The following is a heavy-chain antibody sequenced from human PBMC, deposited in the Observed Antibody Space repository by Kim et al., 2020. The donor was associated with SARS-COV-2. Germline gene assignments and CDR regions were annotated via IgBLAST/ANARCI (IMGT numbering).Heavy chain of an antibody. V-gene: IGHV3-7*01. CDR2: IKQDGSEK. CDR3: ARDQYSSDSSRYYYGMD. D-gene: IGHD6-19*01. CDR1: EFTFSNYW. Sequence: GGSLRLSCAASEFTFSNYWMSWVRQAPGKGLEWVANIKQDGSEKFYVESVKGRFTISRDNAKNSPYLQVTSLRAEDTAVYYCARDQYSSDSSRYYYGMD. J-gene: IGHJ6*01.